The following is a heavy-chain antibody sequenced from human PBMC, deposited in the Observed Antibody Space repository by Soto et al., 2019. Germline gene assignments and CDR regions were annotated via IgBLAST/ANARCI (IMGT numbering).Heavy chain of an antibody. D-gene: IGHD4-17*01. CDR2: VIPTLATA. V-gene: IGHV1-69*01. J-gene: IGHJ3*02. Sequence: QVQLVQSGAEVKKPGSSVKVSCKTSGGPFNNHAINWVRQAPGQGLEWVGLVIPTLATADYAQKFRGRVTMTADEVTNTAYMELSSLRSDDTGVYYCASDYGEIDAFDIWGQGTVVTVSS. CDR3: ASDYGEIDAFDI. CDR1: GGPFNNHA.